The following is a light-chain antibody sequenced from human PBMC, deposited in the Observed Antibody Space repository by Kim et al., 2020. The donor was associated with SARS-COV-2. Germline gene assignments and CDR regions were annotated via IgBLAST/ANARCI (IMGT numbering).Light chain of an antibody. CDR1: SSDVGGYNY. CDR3: CSYAGSSYV. CDR2: DVS. V-gene: IGLV2-11*01. Sequence: QSALTQPPSVSGSPGQSVTISCTGTSSDVGGYNYVSWYQQYPGKAPKLMIFDVSKRPSGVPDRFSGSKSDNTASLTISGLQAEDEADYYCCSYAGSSYVFGTGTKVTVL. J-gene: IGLJ1*01.